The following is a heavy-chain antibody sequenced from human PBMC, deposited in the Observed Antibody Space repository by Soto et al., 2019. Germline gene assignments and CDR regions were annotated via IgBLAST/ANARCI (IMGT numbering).Heavy chain of an antibody. Sequence: QVQLVQSGAEVKKPGASVKVSCKASGYTFTSYAMHWVRQAPGQRLEWMGWINAGNGNTKYSQKFQGRVTITRDTSASTAYMELSSLRSEDTAVYYCAREEVVRGVINYYYGMDVWGQGTTVTVFS. D-gene: IGHD3-10*01. CDR3: AREEVVRGVINYYYGMDV. J-gene: IGHJ6*02. CDR2: INAGNGNT. CDR1: GYTFTSYA. V-gene: IGHV1-3*01.